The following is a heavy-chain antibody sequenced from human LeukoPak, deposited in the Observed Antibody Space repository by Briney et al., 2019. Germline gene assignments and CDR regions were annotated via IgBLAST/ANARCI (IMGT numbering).Heavy chain of an antibody. J-gene: IGHJ4*02. Sequence: GGSLRLSCAASGFTFSSYGMHWVRQAPGKGLEWVAVISYDGSNKYYADSVKGRFTISRDNSKNTLYLQMNSLGAEDTAVYYCAKLDGVGATNFDYWGQGTLVTVSS. CDR1: GFTFSSYG. CDR2: ISYDGSNK. D-gene: IGHD1-26*01. V-gene: IGHV3-30*18. CDR3: AKLDGVGATNFDY.